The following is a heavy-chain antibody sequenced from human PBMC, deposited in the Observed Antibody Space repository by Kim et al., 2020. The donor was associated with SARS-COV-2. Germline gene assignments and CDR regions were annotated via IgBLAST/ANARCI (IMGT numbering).Heavy chain of an antibody. CDR3: ARDYKILVPAAIVKYDNSGDYYYYGMDV. D-gene: IGHD2-2*01. J-gene: IGHJ6*02. Sequence: GGSLRLSCAASGFTFSSYSMNWVRQAPGKGLEWVSSISSSSSCIYYADSVKGRFTISRDNAKNSLYLQMNSLRAEDTAVYYCARDYKILVPAAIVKYDNSGDYYYYGMDVWGQGTTVTVSS. V-gene: IGHV3-21*01. CDR2: ISSSSSCI. CDR1: GFTFSSYS.